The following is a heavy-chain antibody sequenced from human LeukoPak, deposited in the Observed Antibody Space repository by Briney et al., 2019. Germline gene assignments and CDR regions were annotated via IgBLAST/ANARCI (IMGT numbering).Heavy chain of an antibody. J-gene: IGHJ4*02. V-gene: IGHV3-9*01. CDR2: ISWNSGSI. Sequence: GGSLRLSCAASGFTFDDYAMHWVRQAPGKGLEWVSGISWNSGSIGYADSVKGRFTISRDNAKNSQYLQMNSLRAEDTALYYCASHPYCSSTSCYDYWGQGTLVTVSS. D-gene: IGHD2-2*01. CDR3: ASHPYCSSTSCYDY. CDR1: GFTFDDYA.